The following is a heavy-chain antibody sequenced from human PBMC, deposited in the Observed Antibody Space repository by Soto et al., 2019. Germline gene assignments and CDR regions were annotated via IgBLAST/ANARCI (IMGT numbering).Heavy chain of an antibody. CDR2: IRSKANSYAT. CDR3: TRRPRGVVEDGWGFDP. Sequence: PGGSLRLSCAASGFTFSGSAMHWVRQASGKGLEWVGRIRSKANSYATAYAASVKGRFTISRDDSKNTAYLQMNSLKTEDTAVYYCTRRPRGVVEDGWGFDPWGQGT. CDR1: GFTFSGSA. V-gene: IGHV3-73*01. D-gene: IGHD2-15*01. J-gene: IGHJ5*02.